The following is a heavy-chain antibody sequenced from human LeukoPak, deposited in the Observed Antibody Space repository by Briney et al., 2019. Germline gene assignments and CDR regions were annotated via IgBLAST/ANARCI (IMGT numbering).Heavy chain of an antibody. Sequence: SETLSLTCAVYGGSFSGYYWSWIRRPPGKGLEWIGEINHSGSTNYNPSLKSRVTISVDTSKNQFSLKLSSVTAADTAVYYCARGKRSLIDYWGQGTLVTVSS. CDR2: INHSGST. CDR3: ARGKRSLIDY. J-gene: IGHJ4*02. V-gene: IGHV4-34*01. CDR1: GGSFSGYY.